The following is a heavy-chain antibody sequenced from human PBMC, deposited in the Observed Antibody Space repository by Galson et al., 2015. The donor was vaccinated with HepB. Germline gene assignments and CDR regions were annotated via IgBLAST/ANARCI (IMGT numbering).Heavy chain of an antibody. CDR2: IRSKGYGGTT. V-gene: IGHV3-49*03. D-gene: IGHD3-22*01. CDR3: TRGYDSTGYSHYYYYGMDV. J-gene: IGHJ6*02. CDR1: GFIFSDYG. Sequence: SLRLSCAGSGFIFSDYGVHWFRQAPGKGLEWVGLIRSKGYGGTTQHAASVKGRFTISRDDSKSIAYLQMNSLRTEDTAVYYCTRGYDSTGYSHYYYYGMDVWGQGTTVTVSS.